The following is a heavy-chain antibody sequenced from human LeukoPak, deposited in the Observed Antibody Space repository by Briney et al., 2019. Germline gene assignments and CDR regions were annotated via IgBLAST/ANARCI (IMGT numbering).Heavy chain of an antibody. CDR1: GGSISSYY. CDR2: IYYSGST. J-gene: IGHJ3*02. D-gene: IGHD3-16*02. Sequence: SETLSLTCTVSGGSISSYYWSWIRQPPGKGLEWIGYIYYSGSTNYNPSLKSRVTMSVDTSNNQFSLKLNSVTAADTAVYYCARDLSFIDAFDIWGQGTVVTVSS. V-gene: IGHV4-59*01. CDR3: ARDLSFIDAFDI.